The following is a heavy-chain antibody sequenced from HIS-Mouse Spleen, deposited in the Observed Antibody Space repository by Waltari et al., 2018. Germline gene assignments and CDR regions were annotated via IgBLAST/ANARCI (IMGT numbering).Heavy chain of an antibody. CDR2: INPNSGGT. D-gene: IGHD7-27*01. J-gene: IGHJ4*02. Sequence: QVQLVQSGAEVKKPGASVKVSCKASGYTFTGYYMHWVRQAPGQGLEWRGWINPNSGGTNYAKRFQGRVTMTRNTSISTAYMGLRRLRSDDTAVYYCARGWGWGDYWGQGTLVTVSS. CDR3: ARGWGWGDY. CDR1: GYTFTGYY. V-gene: IGHV1-2*02.